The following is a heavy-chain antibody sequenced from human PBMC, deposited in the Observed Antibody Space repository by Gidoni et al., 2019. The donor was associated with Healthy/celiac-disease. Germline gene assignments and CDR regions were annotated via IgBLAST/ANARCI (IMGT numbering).Heavy chain of an antibody. J-gene: IGHJ6*02. CDR3: TTAKNSGYDFWGYYYYGMDV. CDR2: IKSKTDGGTT. D-gene: IGHD5-12*01. Sequence: EVQRVESGGGLVKPGWSLRLSCAASGFTFSNAWMSWVRQAPGKGLEWVGRIKSKTDGGTTDYAAPVKGRFTISRDDSKNTLYLQMNSLKTEDTAVYYCTTAKNSGYDFWGYYYYGMDVWGQGTTVTVSS. V-gene: IGHV3-15*01. CDR1: GFTFSNAW.